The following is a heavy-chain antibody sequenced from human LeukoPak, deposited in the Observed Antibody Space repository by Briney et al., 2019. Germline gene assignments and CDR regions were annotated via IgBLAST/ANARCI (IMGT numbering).Heavy chain of an antibody. CDR2: IYYSGST. D-gene: IGHD3-22*01. V-gene: IGHV4-59*01. Sequence: SETLSLTCTVSGGSISSYYWSWIRQPPGKGLEWIGYIYYSGSTNYNSSLKSRVTILVDMSKNQFSLKLSSVTAADTAVYYCARGTEDYYDSSYDAFDIWGQGTMVTVSS. CDR3: ARGTEDYYDSSYDAFDI. CDR1: GGSISSYY. J-gene: IGHJ3*02.